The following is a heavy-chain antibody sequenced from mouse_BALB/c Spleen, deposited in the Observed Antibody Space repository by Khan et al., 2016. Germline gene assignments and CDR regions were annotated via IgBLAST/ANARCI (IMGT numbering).Heavy chain of an antibody. CDR2: IDPSDSYT. J-gene: IGHJ2*01. CDR1: GYTFTSYW. CDR3: TSLDY. V-gene: IGHV1S127*01. Sequence: QVQLQQPGAELVKPGASVKMSCKASGYTFTSYWMHWVKQRPGQGLEWIGVIDPSDSYTSYNQKFKGKATLTVDTSSSTAYMQLSSLTSEDSAVYYWTSLDYWGHGTTLTVSS.